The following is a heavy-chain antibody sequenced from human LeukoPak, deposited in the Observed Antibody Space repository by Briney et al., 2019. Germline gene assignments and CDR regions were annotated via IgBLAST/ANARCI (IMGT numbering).Heavy chain of an antibody. CDR2: ISGTGGST. J-gene: IGHJ3*01. CDR1: GFTVGSYA. V-gene: IGHV3-23*01. Sequence: GPSLTLSCSASGFTVGSYAITWVRQAPGKGLESGSGISGTGGSTYYADSVKGRLTIARGNSRTTLYLQMNRLRADDTAVYYCAKVRTSGYHRDALDVWGQGTLVTVAS. D-gene: IGHD3-22*01. CDR3: AKVRTSGYHRDALDV.